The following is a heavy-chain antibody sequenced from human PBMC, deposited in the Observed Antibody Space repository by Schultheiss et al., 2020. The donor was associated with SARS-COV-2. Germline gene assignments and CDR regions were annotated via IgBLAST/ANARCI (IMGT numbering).Heavy chain of an antibody. J-gene: IGHJ5*02. CDR1: GDSISSGDYY. D-gene: IGHD3-22*01. CDR3: ARLDYSSGYYYVGWFDP. Sequence: SETLSLTCTVSGDSISSGDYYWTWIRQHPVKGLEWIGYIYYSGSTYYNPSLKSRVTISVDTSKNQFSLKLSSVTAADTAVYYCARLDYSSGYYYVGWFDPWGQGTLVTVSS. CDR2: IYYSGST. V-gene: IGHV4-31*03.